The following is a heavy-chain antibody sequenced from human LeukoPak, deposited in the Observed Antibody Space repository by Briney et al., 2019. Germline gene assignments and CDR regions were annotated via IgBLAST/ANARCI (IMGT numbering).Heavy chain of an antibody. D-gene: IGHD3-22*01. J-gene: IGHJ4*02. CDR1: GFTFSSYA. CDR3: AKSYYYDSSGYLVRPVDY. Sequence: GGSLRLSCAASGFTFSSYAMSWVRQAPGKGLEWVAIVSDDGNNKHYADSVKGRFTISRDNSKNTLYVQMNSLRAEDTAVYYCAKSYYYDSSGYLVRPVDYWSRGTLVTVSS. V-gene: IGHV3-30*18. CDR2: VSDDGNNK.